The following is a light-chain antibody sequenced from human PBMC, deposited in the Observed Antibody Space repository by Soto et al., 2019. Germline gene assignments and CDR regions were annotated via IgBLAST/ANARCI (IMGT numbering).Light chain of an antibody. Sequence: EIVLTPSPATLSLSPGERATLSCRASQSVSSYLAWYQQKPGQAPRLLIYDASNRATGIPARFSGSGSGTDFTLTISSLEPEDFAVYYCQQRSNPITFGQGTRREIK. J-gene: IGKJ5*01. CDR2: DAS. CDR3: QQRSNPIT. CDR1: QSVSSY. V-gene: IGKV3-11*01.